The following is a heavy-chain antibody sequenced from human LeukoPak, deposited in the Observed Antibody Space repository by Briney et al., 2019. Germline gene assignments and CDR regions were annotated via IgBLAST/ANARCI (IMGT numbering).Heavy chain of an antibody. CDR1: GFTVSSNY. Sequence: AGGSLRLSCAASGFTVSSNYMSWVRQAPGKGLEWVANIKQDGSDKYYVDSVKGRFTISRDNAKNSLYLQMNSLRAEDTAVYYCAKDSDYDGPFDYWGQGTLVTVSS. CDR2: IKQDGSDK. CDR3: AKDSDYDGPFDY. D-gene: IGHD3-22*01. V-gene: IGHV3-7*03. J-gene: IGHJ4*02.